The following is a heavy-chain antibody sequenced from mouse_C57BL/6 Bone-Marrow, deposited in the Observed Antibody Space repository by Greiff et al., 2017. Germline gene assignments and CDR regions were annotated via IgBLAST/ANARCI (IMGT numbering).Heavy chain of an antibody. CDR3: ARGGWLRHLWYFDV. D-gene: IGHD2-2*01. CDR1: GYTFTSYW. V-gene: IGHV1-50*01. CDR2: IDPSDSYT. Sequence: QVQLQQPGAELVKPGASVKLSCKASGYTFTSYWMQWVKQRPGQGLEWIGEIDPSDSYTNYNQKFKGKATLTVDTSSSTAYMQLSSLTSEDSAVYYCARGGWLRHLWYFDVWGTGTTVTVSS. J-gene: IGHJ1*03.